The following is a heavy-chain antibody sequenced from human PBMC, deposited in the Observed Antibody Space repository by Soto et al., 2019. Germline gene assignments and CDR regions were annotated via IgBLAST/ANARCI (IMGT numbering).Heavy chain of an antibody. CDR1: GFTLSNYA. CDR3: GRELYYYSYGMDV. D-gene: IGHD3-10*01. CDR2: ITLNGDNT. Sequence: EVQLLESGGGLVQPGGSLRLSCAASGFTLSNYAINWVRQAPGKGLEWVSGITLNGDNTYHADSVKGRFTVSRDNSKNTLYLEMKSLRVEDTAVYSCGRELYYYSYGMDVWGPGTTVIVSS. J-gene: IGHJ6*02. V-gene: IGHV3-23*01.